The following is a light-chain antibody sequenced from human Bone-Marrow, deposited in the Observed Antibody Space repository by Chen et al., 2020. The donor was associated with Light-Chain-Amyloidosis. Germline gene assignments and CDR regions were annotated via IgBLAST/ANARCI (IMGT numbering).Light chain of an antibody. CDR1: QNINEW. CDR2: DAY. CDR3: QHYNHY. Sequence: DMQMTQTPSTVSASVGDRVTITCRASQNINEWLAWYQQKPGKAPKLLIRDAYNLQSGVPSRFSGSRSGTEFTLTISSLQPDDFETYYCQHYNHYFGGGTRVEIK. J-gene: IGKJ4*01. V-gene: IGKV1-5*01.